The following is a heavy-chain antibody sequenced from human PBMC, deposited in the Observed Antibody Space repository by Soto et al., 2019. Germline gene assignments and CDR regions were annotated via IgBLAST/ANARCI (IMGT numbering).Heavy chain of an antibody. V-gene: IGHV3-21*01. Sequence: PGGSLRLSCAASGFTFSSYSMNWVRQAPGKGLEWVSSISSSSSYIYYADSVKGRFTISRDNAKNSLYLQMNSLRAEDTAVYYCARAGGIAVAGGFDYWGQGTLVTVSS. J-gene: IGHJ4*02. CDR3: ARAGGIAVAGGFDY. D-gene: IGHD6-19*01. CDR2: ISSSSSYI. CDR1: GFTFSSYS.